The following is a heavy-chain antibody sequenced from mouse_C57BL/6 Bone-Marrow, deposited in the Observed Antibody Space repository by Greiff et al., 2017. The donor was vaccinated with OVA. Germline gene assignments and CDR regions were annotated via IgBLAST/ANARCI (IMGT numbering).Heavy chain of an antibody. Sequence: QVQLKQPGAELVKPGASVKMSCKASGYTFTSYWITWVKQRPGQGLEWIGDIYPGSGSTNYNEKFKSKATLTVDTSSSTAYMQLSSLTSEDSAVXYCAREGVYYSNYNWYFDVWGTGTTVTVSS. D-gene: IGHD2-5*01. CDR3: AREGVYYSNYNWYFDV. CDR1: GYTFTSYW. J-gene: IGHJ1*03. V-gene: IGHV1-55*01. CDR2: IYPGSGST.